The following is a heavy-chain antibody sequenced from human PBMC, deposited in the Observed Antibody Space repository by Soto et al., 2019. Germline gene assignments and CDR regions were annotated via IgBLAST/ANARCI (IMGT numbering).Heavy chain of an antibody. V-gene: IGHV4-31*03. CDR1: GGSISSGGYY. CDR3: ARERYYDFWCGSSLGMDV. D-gene: IGHD3-3*01. Sequence: QVQLQESGPGLVKPSQTLSLTCTVSGGSISSGGYYWSWIRQHPGKGLAWIGYIYYSGSTYYNPSLKSRVTISVDTSKNQFSLKLSSVTAADTAVYYCARERYYDFWCGSSLGMDVWGKGTTVTVSS. CDR2: IYYSGST. J-gene: IGHJ6*03.